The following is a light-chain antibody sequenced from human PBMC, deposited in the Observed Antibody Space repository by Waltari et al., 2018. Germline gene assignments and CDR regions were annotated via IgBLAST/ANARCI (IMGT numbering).Light chain of an antibody. V-gene: IGKV3-11*01. CDR1: QSVSSY. CDR3: QQRSDWPPH. J-gene: IGKJ5*01. Sequence: EIVLTQSPATLSLSPGERATLSCRASQSVSSYLGWYQQTPGKAPRLLIYDASNRATGIPARFSGSGSGTDFTLTISSLEPEDFAVYYCQQRSDWPPHFGQGTRLEMK. CDR2: DAS.